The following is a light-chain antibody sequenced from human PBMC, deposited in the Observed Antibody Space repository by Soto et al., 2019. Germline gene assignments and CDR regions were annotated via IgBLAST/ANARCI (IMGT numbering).Light chain of an antibody. CDR2: HAS. J-gene: IGKJ5*01. CDR3: KQYNSWTAIS. V-gene: IGKV3-15*01. Sequence: EIVMTQSPATLSVSPGERATISCRASQGVSRNLAWYQKKLGKHPGLIIFHASTRSSGVPARLSGSGSGTEFTHTISSLQSEDFAVYYCKQYNSWTAISFGQGKRPEIK. CDR1: QGVSRN.